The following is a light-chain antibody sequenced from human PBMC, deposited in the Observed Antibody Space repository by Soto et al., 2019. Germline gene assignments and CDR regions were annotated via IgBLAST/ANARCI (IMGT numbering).Light chain of an antibody. J-gene: IGLJ3*02. CDR1: SGSIASNY. Sequence: NFMLTQPHSVSESPGKTVTISCTRSSGSIASNYVQWYQQRPGSSPTTVIYEDNQRPSGVPDRFSGSFDSSSNSASLTISGLETEDEADYYCQSYDATNQVFGGGTKLTVL. CDR2: EDN. CDR3: QSYDATNQV. V-gene: IGLV6-57*01.